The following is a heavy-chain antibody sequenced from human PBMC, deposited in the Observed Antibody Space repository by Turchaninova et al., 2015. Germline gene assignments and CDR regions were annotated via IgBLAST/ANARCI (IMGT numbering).Heavy chain of an antibody. J-gene: IGHJ6*02. Sequence: QITLKESGPTLVKPTQTLTLTCTFSGFSLSTSGVGVGWLRQPPGMALDWLALVYWVADKGFRPSRTGRPSTPQATPENHPTPKNQKKKNHMCLTTNNMGHVDTATYYCAHISRTFYYYYGMDVWGQGTTVTVSS. V-gene: IGHV2-5*02. CDR2: VYWVADK. D-gene: IGHD1-14*01. CDR3: AHISRTFYYYYGMDV. CDR1: GFSLSTSGVG.